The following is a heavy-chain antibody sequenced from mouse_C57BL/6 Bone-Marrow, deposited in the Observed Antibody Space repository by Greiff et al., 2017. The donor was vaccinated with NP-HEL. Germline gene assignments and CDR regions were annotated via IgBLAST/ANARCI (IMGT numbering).Heavy chain of an antibody. D-gene: IGHD6-5*01. Sequence: QVQLQQSGHELVKPGASVKISCKASGYSFTSYYIHWVKQRPGQGLEWIGWRYPGRGNTEYNEKFKGKATRTADTSSSTAYMQLSSLTSEDSAVYYCARGGVPLFFAYWGKGTLVTVSA. CDR2: RYPGRGNT. J-gene: IGHJ3*01. CDR3: ARGGVPLFFAY. V-gene: IGHV1-66*01. CDR1: GYSFTSYY.